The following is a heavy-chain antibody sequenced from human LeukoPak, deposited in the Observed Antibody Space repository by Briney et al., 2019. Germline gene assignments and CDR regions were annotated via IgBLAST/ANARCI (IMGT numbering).Heavy chain of an antibody. CDR2: IRSNGDTA. D-gene: IGHD3-22*01. J-gene: IGHJ4*02. CDR1: GFTFSSID. V-gene: IGHV3-23*01. CDR3: RKGAWDSSGYYDY. Sequence: GGSLRLSCAASGFTFSSIDMSWVRQAPGKGLEWVSTIRSNGDTAYNEDSVKGRFTISRDNSKSTLYLQMNSLRAEDTAQYYCRKGAWDSSGYYDYWGQGRLVTVSS.